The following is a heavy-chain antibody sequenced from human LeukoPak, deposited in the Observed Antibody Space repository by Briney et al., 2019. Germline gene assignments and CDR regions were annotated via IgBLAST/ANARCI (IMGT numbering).Heavy chain of an antibody. J-gene: IGHJ6*02. Sequence: GGSLRLSCAASGFTFSPHAMHWVRQAPGKGLKWVAVISSDGSDKYYADSVQGRFTISRDNSKNTLYLQMNSLRAEDTAVYYCAREEPAAGPQTNYYYYYGMDVWGQGTTVTVSS. CDR3: AREEPAAGPQTNYYYYYGMDV. CDR2: ISSDGSDK. D-gene: IGHD6-13*01. CDR1: GFTFSPHA. V-gene: IGHV3-30-3*01.